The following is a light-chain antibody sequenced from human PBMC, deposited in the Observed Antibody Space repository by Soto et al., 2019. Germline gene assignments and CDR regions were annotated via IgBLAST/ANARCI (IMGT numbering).Light chain of an antibody. CDR1: QGVSSY. V-gene: IGKV3-11*01. Sequence: EIVLTQSPATLSLSPGERATLSCRASQGVSSYLAWYQQKPGQAPRLLIYDASNRATGIPARFSGSGSGTDFTLTISSLEPEDFAFYYCQQRSNWLTFGGGTKVGIK. J-gene: IGKJ4*01. CDR2: DAS. CDR3: QQRSNWLT.